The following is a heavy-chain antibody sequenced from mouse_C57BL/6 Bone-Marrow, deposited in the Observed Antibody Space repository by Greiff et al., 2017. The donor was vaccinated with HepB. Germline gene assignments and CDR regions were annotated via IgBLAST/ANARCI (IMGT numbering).Heavy chain of an antibody. CDR2: ISSGSSTI. V-gene: IGHV5-17*01. Sequence: EVQLVESGGGLVKPGGSLKLSCAASGFTFSDYGMHWVRQAPEKGLEWVAYISSGSSTIYYADTVKGRFTISRDNAKNTLFLQMTSLRSEDTAMYYCARYPYYSNFAWFAYWGQGTLVTVSA. CDR1: GFTFSDYG. CDR3: ARYPYYSNFAWFAY. D-gene: IGHD2-5*01. J-gene: IGHJ3*01.